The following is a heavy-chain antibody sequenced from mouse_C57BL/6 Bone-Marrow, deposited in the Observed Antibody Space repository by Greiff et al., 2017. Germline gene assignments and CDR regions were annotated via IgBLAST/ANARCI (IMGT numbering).Heavy chain of an antibody. V-gene: IGHV1-55*01. Sequence: QVQLQPPGAELVKPGASVKMSCKASGYTFTSYWLTWVKQRPGQGLEWIGDIYPGSGSTNYNEKFKIKATLTVDTSSSTAYMQLSSLTSEDSAVYYCARDDYVDWYFDVWGTGTTVTVSS. CDR1: GYTFTSYW. D-gene: IGHD2-4*01. J-gene: IGHJ1*03. CDR3: ARDDYVDWYFDV. CDR2: IYPGSGST.